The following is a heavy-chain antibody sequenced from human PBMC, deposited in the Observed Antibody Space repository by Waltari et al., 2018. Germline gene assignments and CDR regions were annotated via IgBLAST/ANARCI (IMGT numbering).Heavy chain of an antibody. CDR1: GFTFSSHW. V-gene: IGHV3-74*01. CDR2: VNVDGRAA. J-gene: IGHJ3*01. D-gene: IGHD2-2*01. Sequence: EGQLAESGGGLVQPGGSLRLSCAASGFTFSSHWMHWVRQAPGKGLVWVSRVNVDGRAATYAASVSGRFTISRDNAKNTLYLQMNSLKVEDTAVYYCARESEFCSSSACNDGFDVWGQGTMVIVSS. CDR3: ARESEFCSSSACNDGFDV.